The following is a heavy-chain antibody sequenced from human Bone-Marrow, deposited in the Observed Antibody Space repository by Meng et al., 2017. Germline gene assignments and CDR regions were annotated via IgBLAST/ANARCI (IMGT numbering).Heavy chain of an antibody. J-gene: IGHJ4*02. Sequence: GESLKISCAASGFTFSSYAMHWVRQAPGKGLEWVAVISYDGSSKYYADSVKGRFTISRDNSKNTLYVQMNSLRTEDTAVYYCARAVWGQELGYCTNGVCYTPAPFDYWGQGTLVTVSS. CDR3: ARAVWGQELGYCTNGVCYTPAPFDY. D-gene: IGHD2-8*01. V-gene: IGHV3-30*04. CDR2: ISYDGSSK. CDR1: GFTFSSYA.